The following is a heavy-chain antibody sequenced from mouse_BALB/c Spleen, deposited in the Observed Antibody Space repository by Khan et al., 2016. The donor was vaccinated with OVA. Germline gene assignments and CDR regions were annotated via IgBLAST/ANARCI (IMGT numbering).Heavy chain of an antibody. CDR2: INTYTGEP. CDR3: ARMKPYWYVDV. CDR1: GYTFTNYG. Sequence: QIQLVQSGPELKKPGETVKISCKASGYTFTNYGMNWVKQSPGKGLKWMGWINTYTGEPTYADDFKGRFAFSLETSATTAYLQINNLRNEDTATYFCARMKPYWYVDVWGAGTTVTVSS. J-gene: IGHJ1*01. V-gene: IGHV9-3-1*01.